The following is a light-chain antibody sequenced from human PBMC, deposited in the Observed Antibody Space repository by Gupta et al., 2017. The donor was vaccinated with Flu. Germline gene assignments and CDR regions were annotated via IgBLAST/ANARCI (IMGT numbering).Light chain of an antibody. J-gene: IGLJ3*02. CDR2: EVN. CDR3: SSYTNSSTWV. Sequence: SITISCTGTSSDVGAYHYVSWYQQHPGKAPKLMIYEVNKRPSGVSNRFSALKSGNTASLTISGLQAEDEADYYCSSYTNSSTWVFGGGTKLTVL. CDR1: SSDVGAYHY. V-gene: IGLV2-14*03.